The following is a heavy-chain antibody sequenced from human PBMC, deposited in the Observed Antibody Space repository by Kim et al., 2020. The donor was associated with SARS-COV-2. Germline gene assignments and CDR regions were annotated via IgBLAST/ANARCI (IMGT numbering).Heavy chain of an antibody. J-gene: IGHJ4*02. V-gene: IGHV3-23*01. D-gene: IGHD2-15*01. Sequence: RFTISRDNSKNTLYLQMNSLRAEDTAVYYCAKDLSDMDIVVVVAATYFDYWGQGTLVTVSS. CDR3: AKDLSDMDIVVVVAATYFDY.